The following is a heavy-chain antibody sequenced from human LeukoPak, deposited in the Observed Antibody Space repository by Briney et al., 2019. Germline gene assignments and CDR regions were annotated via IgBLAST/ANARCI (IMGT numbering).Heavy chain of an antibody. V-gene: IGHV4-34*01. CDR2: INHSGST. D-gene: IGHD6-13*01. CDR1: GGSFSGYY. Sequence: TSETLSLTCAVYGGSFSGYYWSWIRQPPGKGLEWIGEINHSGSTNYNPSLKSRVTISVDTSKNQFSLKLSSVTAADTAVYYCARGTTGYSSSWYRPARYNWFDPWGQGTLVTVSS. CDR3: ARGTTGYSSSWYRPARYNWFDP. J-gene: IGHJ5*02.